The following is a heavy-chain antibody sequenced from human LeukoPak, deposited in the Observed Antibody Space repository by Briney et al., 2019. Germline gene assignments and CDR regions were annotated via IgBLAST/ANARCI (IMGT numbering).Heavy chain of an antibody. V-gene: IGHV4-34*01. CDR2: INHSGST. CDR3: ARRRGITGTIENWFDP. CDR1: GGSISGYY. J-gene: IGHJ5*02. Sequence: SETLSLTCAVYGGSISGYYWSWIRQPPGKGLEWIGEINHSGSTNYNPSLKSRVTISVDTSKNQFSLKLSSVTAADTAVYYCARRRGITGTIENWFDPWGQGTLVTVSS. D-gene: IGHD1-7*01.